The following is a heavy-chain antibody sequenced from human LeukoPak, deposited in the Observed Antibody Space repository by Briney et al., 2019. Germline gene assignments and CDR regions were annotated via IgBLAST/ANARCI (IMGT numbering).Heavy chain of an antibody. CDR2: ISGSGGST. CDR1: RFTFSSYG. Sequence: GGSLRLSCAASRFTFSSYGMSWVRQAPGKGLEWVSAISGSGGSTYYADSVKGRFTISRDNSKNTLYLQMNSLRAEDTAVYYCAKVGAYSGYDWLDYWGQGTLVTVSS. V-gene: IGHV3-23*01. J-gene: IGHJ4*02. CDR3: AKVGAYSGYDWLDY. D-gene: IGHD5-12*01.